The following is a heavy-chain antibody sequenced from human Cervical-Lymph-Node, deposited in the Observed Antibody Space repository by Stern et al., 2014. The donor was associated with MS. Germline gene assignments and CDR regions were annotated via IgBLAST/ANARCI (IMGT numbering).Heavy chain of an antibody. CDR2: LIPTFDTP. CDR1: GGTFSSYE. D-gene: IGHD3-10*01. CDR3: ARAYTYYSNSAGY. J-gene: IGHJ4*02. V-gene: IGHV1-69*01. Sequence: QVQLVESGAEVKKPGSSVKVSCKASGGTFSSYEITWVRQAPGQGLEWMGGLIPTFDTPTYAQKFQYRVTISADESTNTAYLELNGLKSDDTAIYFCARAYTYYSNSAGYWGQGTLVTVSS.